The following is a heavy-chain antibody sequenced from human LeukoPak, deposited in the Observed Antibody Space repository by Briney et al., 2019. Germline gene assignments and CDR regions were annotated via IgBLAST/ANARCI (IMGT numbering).Heavy chain of an antibody. Sequence: PSETLSLTCAVSGSSISSSNWWSWVRQPPGKGLEWIGEIYHSGSTNYNPSLKSRVTISVDKSKNQFSLKLSSVTAADTAVYYCARPRVSGSYYAFDIWGQGTMVTVSS. CDR1: GSSISSSNW. D-gene: IGHD1-26*01. CDR3: ARPRVSGSYYAFDI. J-gene: IGHJ3*02. V-gene: IGHV4-4*02. CDR2: IYHSGST.